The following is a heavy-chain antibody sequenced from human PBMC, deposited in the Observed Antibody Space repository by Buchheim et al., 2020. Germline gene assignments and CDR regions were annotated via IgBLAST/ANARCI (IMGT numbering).Heavy chain of an antibody. D-gene: IGHD3-22*01. CDR2: IWYDGSNK. V-gene: IGHV3-33*01. CDR1: GFTFSSYG. Sequence: QVQLVESGGGVVQPGRSLRLSCAASGFTFSSYGMHWVRQAPGKGLEWVAVIWYDGSNKYYADSVKGRFTISRDNSKNTLYLQMNSLRAEDTAVYYCARDPGLSGYYNDAFDIWGQGT. J-gene: IGHJ3*02. CDR3: ARDPGLSGYYNDAFDI.